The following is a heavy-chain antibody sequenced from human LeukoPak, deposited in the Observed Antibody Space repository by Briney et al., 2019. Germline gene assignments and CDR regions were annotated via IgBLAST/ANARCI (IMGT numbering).Heavy chain of an antibody. CDR2: IYYSGST. Sequence: SETLSLTCTVSGGSISSSSYYWGWIRQPPGKGLEWIGSIYYSGSTYYNPSLKSRVTISVDTSKNQFSLKLSSVTAADTAVYYCARHKKSIAARPGHWFDPWGQGTLVTVSS. CDR3: ARHKKSIAARPGHWFDP. D-gene: IGHD6-6*01. CDR1: GGSISSSSYY. J-gene: IGHJ5*02. V-gene: IGHV4-39*01.